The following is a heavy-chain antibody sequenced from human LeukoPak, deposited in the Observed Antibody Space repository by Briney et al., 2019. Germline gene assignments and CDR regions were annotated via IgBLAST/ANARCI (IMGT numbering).Heavy chain of an antibody. CDR1: GFTFSSYA. CDR3: ARDPTPIAEYYFDY. D-gene: IGHD2/OR15-2a*01. CDR2: ISYDGSNK. Sequence: GGSLRLSCAVSGFTFSSYAMHWVRQAPGKGLEWVAVISYDGSNKYYADSVKGRFTISRDNSKNTLYLQMNSLRAEDTAVYYCARDPTPIAEYYFDYWGQGTLVTVSS. V-gene: IGHV3-30-3*01. J-gene: IGHJ4*02.